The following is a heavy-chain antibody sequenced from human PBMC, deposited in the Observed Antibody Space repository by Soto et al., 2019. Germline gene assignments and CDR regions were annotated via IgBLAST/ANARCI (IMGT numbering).Heavy chain of an antibody. Sequence: QITLKESGPTLVKPTQTLTLTCTFSGFLLTTDRVGVGWIRQPPGEALEWLAVIYWDDSKTYRPSLESRLTITKATSKNQVALTMTNMDSLDTATYYCAHAYGGRSLYWGQGTLVTVSS. CDR1: GFLLTTDRVG. D-gene: IGHD1-26*01. CDR3: AHAYGGRSLY. CDR2: IYWDDSK. J-gene: IGHJ4*02. V-gene: IGHV2-5*02.